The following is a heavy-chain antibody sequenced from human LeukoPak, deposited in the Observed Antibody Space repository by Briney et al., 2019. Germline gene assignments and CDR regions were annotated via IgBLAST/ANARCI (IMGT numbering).Heavy chain of an antibody. CDR3: ARDEGFCSGGSCRSYAFDI. D-gene: IGHD2-15*01. CDR1: GFAFSTYA. Sequence: GGSLRLSCAASGFAFSTYAFHWVRQAPGKGPEHVSTINSNGGTTYYVDSVKGRFTIPRDNYKNTLFLQMGSVRAEDTAVYYCARDEGFCSGGSCRSYAFDIWGQGTMVTVSS. CDR2: INSNGGTT. V-gene: IGHV3-64*02. J-gene: IGHJ3*02.